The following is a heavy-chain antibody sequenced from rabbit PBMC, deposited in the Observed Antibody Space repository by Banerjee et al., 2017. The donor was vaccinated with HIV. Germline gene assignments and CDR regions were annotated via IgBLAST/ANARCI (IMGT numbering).Heavy chain of an antibody. V-gene: IGHV1S45*01. CDR3: ARRYYSSPYSGYAGALNL. CDR2: IYVGSSGST. Sequence: QQQLEESGGDLVKPEGSLTLTCTASGFSFSSGYYMCWVRQAPGKGLEWIACIYVGSSGSTYYASWAKGRFTISKTSSTTVTLQMTGLTAADTATYFCARRYYSSPYSGYAGALNLWGPGTLVTDS. D-gene: IGHD4-1*01. CDR1: GFSFSSGYY. J-gene: IGHJ4*01.